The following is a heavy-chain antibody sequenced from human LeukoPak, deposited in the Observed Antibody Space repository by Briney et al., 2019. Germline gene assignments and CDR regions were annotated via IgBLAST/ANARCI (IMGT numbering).Heavy chain of an antibody. CDR2: VYYSGST. V-gene: IGHV4-39*01. D-gene: IGHD3-10*01. Sequence: PWETLSLTCTVSGGSISSSSYYWGWIGPPPGKGLEWIGSVYYSGSTYYSPPLKSRVTISVDTSKNQFSLKLSSVTAADTAVYYCARFYGSGSCDYWGQGTLVTVSA. CDR3: ARFYGSGSCDY. CDR1: GGSISSSSYY. J-gene: IGHJ4*02.